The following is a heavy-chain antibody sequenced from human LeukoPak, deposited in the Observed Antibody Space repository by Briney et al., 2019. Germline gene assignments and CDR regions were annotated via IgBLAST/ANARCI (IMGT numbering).Heavy chain of an antibody. CDR2: ISGSGGTT. V-gene: IGHV3-23*01. D-gene: IGHD4-11*01. CDR1: GFTFSSYA. Sequence: GGSLRLSCAVSGFTFSSYAMSWVRQAPGKGLEWVSDISGSGGTTYYADSVKGRFTISRDNSKNTLYLQMNSLRADDTAAYYCAKNAATVTKGYYYYMDVWGKGTTVTVSS. J-gene: IGHJ6*03. CDR3: AKNAATVTKGYYYYMDV.